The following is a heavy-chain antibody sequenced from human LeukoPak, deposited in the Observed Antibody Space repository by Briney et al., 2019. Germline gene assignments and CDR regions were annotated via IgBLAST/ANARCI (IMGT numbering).Heavy chain of an antibody. CDR3: ARVYDFWSGYPPY. V-gene: IGHV3-74*01. J-gene: IGHJ4*02. Sequence: GGSLRLSCAASGFTFSSYGMHWVRQAPGKGLVWVSRINSDGSSTSYADSVKGRFTISRDNAKNTLYLQMNSLRAEDTAVYYCARVYDFWSGYPPYWGQGTLVTVSS. CDR2: INSDGSST. D-gene: IGHD3-3*01. CDR1: GFTFSSYG.